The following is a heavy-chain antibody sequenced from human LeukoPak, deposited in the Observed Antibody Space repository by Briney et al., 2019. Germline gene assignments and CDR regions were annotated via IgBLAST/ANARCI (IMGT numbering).Heavy chain of an antibody. CDR1: GFIVDDYA. Sequence: GGSLRLSCAASGFIVDDYAMYWVRQAPGKGLEWVSLISGDGGSTYYADSVKGRFTISRDNSKNSLFLQMNSLRTEDTALYYCAKDILSEQWHDAFDTWGQGTMVTVSS. V-gene: IGHV3-43*02. CDR2: ISGDGGST. D-gene: IGHD6-19*01. J-gene: IGHJ3*02. CDR3: AKDILSEQWHDAFDT.